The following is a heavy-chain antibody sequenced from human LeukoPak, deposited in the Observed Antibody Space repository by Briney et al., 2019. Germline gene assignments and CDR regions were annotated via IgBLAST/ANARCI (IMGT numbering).Heavy chain of an antibody. Sequence: GGSLRLSCAASGFTFSSYAMSWVRQAPGKGLEWVSAISGSGGSTYYADSVKGRFTISRDNSKNTLYLQMNSLRAEDTAVYYCARFRGTAAAGDDAFDIWGQGTMVTVSS. D-gene: IGHD6-13*01. V-gene: IGHV3-23*01. CDR2: ISGSGGST. CDR1: GFTFSSYA. CDR3: ARFRGTAAAGDDAFDI. J-gene: IGHJ3*02.